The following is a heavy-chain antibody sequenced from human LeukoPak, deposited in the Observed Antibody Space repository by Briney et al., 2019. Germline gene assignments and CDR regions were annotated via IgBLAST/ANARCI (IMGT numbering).Heavy chain of an antibody. CDR3: ARDSDDILTGYSPNWFDP. Sequence: GGSLRLSCAASGFTFSSYSMNWVRQAPGKGLEWVSSISGSSGYIYYADSVKGRFTISRDNAKNSLYLQMNSPRAEDTAGYYCARDSDDILTGYSPNWFDPWGQGTLVTVSS. CDR1: GFTFSSYS. CDR2: ISGSSGYI. J-gene: IGHJ5*02. V-gene: IGHV3-21*01. D-gene: IGHD3-9*01.